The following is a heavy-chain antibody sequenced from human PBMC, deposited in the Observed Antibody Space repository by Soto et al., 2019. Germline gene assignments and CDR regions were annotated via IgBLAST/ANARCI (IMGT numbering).Heavy chain of an antibody. CDR1: GFTFSSSA. J-gene: IGHJ4*02. D-gene: IGHD5-12*01. V-gene: IGHV1-58*01. Sequence: ASVKVSCKASGFTFSSSAVQWVRQARGQRLEWIGWIVVGKGNTNYAQNFQERVTITRDMSTSTAYMELSSLRSEDTAVYFCAAGKFLGIVATIEVPFDYWGQGTLVTVSS. CDR3: AAGKFLGIVATIEVPFDY. CDR2: IVVGKGNT.